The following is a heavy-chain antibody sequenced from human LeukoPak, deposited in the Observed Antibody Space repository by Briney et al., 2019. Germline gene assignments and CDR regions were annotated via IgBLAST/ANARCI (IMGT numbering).Heavy chain of an antibody. J-gene: IGHJ4*02. CDR2: IHNSGSA. V-gene: IGHV4-4*09. Sequence: SETLSLTCTVSGGSIGGYYWSWLRQPPGKGLDWIGYIHNSGSANYSPSLKSRVTISIETSKNQFSLDLRSVAASDTAVYFCARATIYGYMDYWGQGTLVTVSS. CDR1: GGSIGGYY. CDR3: ARATIYGYMDY. D-gene: IGHD3-16*02.